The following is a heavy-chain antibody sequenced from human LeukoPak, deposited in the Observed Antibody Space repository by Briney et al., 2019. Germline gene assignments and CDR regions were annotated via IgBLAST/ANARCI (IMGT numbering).Heavy chain of an antibody. J-gene: IGHJ3*02. V-gene: IGHV3-7*01. CDR1: GFTFSSYW. D-gene: IGHD3-3*01. CDR3: AREGRTYYDFWSGYSYAFDI. CDR2: IKQDGSEK. Sequence: GGSLRLSCAASGFTFSSYWMSWVRQAPGKGLEWVANIKQDGSEKYYVDSVKGRFTISRDNAKNSLYLQVNSLRAEDTAVYYCAREGRTYYDFWSGYSYAFDIWGQGTMVTVSS.